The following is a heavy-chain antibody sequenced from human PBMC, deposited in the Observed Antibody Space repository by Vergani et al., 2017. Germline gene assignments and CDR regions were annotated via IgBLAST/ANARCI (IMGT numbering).Heavy chain of an antibody. CDR1: GDSISSNNC. V-gene: IGHV4-4*03. Sequence: QVQLQESGPGLVKPPGTLSLTCAVSGDSISSNNCWTWVRQPPGKGLEWIGEICHTEDTKYSPSLKSRVTVSVDESRNLFSLRLNSATAADTAVYYCATIGYRRWGYYFDYWGQGMLVTVSS. CDR3: ATIGYRRWGYYFDY. J-gene: IGHJ4*02. CDR2: ICHTEDT. D-gene: IGHD2-2*02.